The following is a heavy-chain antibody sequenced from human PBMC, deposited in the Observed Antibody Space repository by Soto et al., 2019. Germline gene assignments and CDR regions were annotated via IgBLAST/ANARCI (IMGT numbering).Heavy chain of an antibody. CDR2: IIPIFGTA. V-gene: IGHV1-69*01. Sequence: QVQLVQSGAEVKKPGSSVKVSCKASGGTFSSYAISWGRQAPGQGLEWMGGIIPIFGTANYAQKFQGRVTITADESTRTAYMELSSLRCEDTAVYYCAREIRLGELTLYANYGMDLWGQGNTVVVSS. CDR3: AREIRLGELTLYANYGMDL. D-gene: IGHD3-16*02. CDR1: GGTFSSYA. J-gene: IGHJ6*02.